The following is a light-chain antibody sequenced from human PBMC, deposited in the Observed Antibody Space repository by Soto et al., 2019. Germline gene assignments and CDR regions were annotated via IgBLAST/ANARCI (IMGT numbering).Light chain of an antibody. CDR3: QQYNYWPPIT. CDR1: QVLGTN. Sequence: EIVMTQSPGTLSVSPGETATLSCRASQVLGTNLAWYQQKPGQSPTLLIYGIYIRATGVPVRFTGSGSATEFTLTITSLQSEDFATYYCQQYNYWPPITFGQGTRLEIK. J-gene: IGKJ5*01. CDR2: GIY. V-gene: IGKV3-15*01.